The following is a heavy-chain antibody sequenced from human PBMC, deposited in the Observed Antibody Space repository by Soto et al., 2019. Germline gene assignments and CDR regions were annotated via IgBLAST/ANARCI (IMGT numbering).Heavy chain of an antibody. CDR1: GGSLSGYY. D-gene: IGHD4-4*01. V-gene: IGHV4-34*01. CDR3: AREGSNYYYYMDV. CDR2: INHSGST. Sequence: EQLQRWGAGLLKPSETLSLTCAVYGGSLSGYYWSWIRQPPGKGLEWIGEINHSGSTNYNPSLKSRVTISEDTSKNQFSLKVSSVTAADSAVYYCAREGSNYYYYMDVWGKGTTVTVSS. J-gene: IGHJ6*03.